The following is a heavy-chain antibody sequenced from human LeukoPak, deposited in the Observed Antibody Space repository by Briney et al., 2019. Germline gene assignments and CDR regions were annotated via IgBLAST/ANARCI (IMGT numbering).Heavy chain of an antibody. CDR1: GGTFSSYA. D-gene: IGHD5-18*01. CDR3: ATLRGGYSYGYIDY. V-gene: IGHV1-69*04. J-gene: IGHJ4*02. CDR2: IIPILGIA. Sequence: GASVKVSCKASGGTFSSYAISWVRQAPGQGLEWMGRIIPILGIANYAQKFQGRVTITADKSTSTAYMELSSLRSEDTAVYYCATLRGGYSYGYIDYWGQGTLVTVSS.